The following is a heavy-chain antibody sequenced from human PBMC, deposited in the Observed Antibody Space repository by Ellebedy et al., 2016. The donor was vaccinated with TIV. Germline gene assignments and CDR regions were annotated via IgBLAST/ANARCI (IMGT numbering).Heavy chain of an antibody. CDR1: GYTFTGYY. J-gene: IGHJ4*02. CDR3: ASVYCSGGSCYHLPLG. D-gene: IGHD2-15*01. V-gene: IGHV1-18*04. CDR2: INPNSGNT. Sequence: ASVKVSCKASGYTFTGYYIHWVRQAPGQGLEWVGWINPNSGNTNYAQKLQGRVTMTTDTSTSTAYMELRSLRSDDTAVYYCASVYCSGGSCYHLPLGWGQGTLVTVSS.